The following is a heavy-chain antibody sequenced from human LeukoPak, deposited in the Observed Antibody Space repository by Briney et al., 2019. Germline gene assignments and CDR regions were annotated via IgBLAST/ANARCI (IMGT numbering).Heavy chain of an antibody. Sequence: GASVKVSCKASGYTFTGYYMHWVRQAPGQGLEWMGWINPYSGGTNYAQKFQGRVTMTRDTSISTAYMELSRLRSDDTAVYYCVSLKNNYESSGYLVTDAFDIWGQGTMVTVSS. J-gene: IGHJ3*02. CDR1: GYTFTGYY. CDR2: INPYSGGT. CDR3: VSLKNNYESSGYLVTDAFDI. V-gene: IGHV1-2*02. D-gene: IGHD3-22*01.